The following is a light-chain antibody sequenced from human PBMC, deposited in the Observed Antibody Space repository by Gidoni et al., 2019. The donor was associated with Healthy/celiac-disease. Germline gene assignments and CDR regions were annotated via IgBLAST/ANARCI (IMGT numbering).Light chain of an antibody. Sequence: SYELTQPPSVSVSPGQTASITCSGDKLGDKYACWYQQKPGQSPVLVIYQASKRPSGIPERFSGSHSGNTATLTISGTPAMDEADYYCQAWDSSTAVVFGGGTKLTVL. V-gene: IGLV3-1*01. CDR1: KLGDKY. CDR3: QAWDSSTAVV. J-gene: IGLJ2*01. CDR2: QAS.